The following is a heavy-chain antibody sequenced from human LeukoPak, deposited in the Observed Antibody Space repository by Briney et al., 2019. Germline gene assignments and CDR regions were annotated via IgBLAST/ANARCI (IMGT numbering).Heavy chain of an antibody. D-gene: IGHD1-14*01. V-gene: IGHV3-23*01. CDR2: ISPIGSRT. Sequence: HPGGSLRLSCAASGFTFSTYAMNWVRQAPGKGLEWVSAISPIGSRTYYADSVKGRFTISRDNSKNTLYLQMNSLRAGDTAIYYPAKSSTVLKPIDSWGQGTLVTVSS. CDR1: GFTFSTYA. J-gene: IGHJ4*02. CDR3: AKSSTVLKPIDS.